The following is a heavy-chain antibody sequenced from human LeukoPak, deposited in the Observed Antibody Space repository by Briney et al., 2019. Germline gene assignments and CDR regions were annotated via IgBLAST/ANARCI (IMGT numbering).Heavy chain of an antibody. V-gene: IGHV4-38-2*01. CDR2: IYHSGST. CDR3: ARLRGSYQHFDY. Sequence: SSETLSLTCAVSGYSISSGYYWGWIRQPPGKGLEWIGSIYHSGSTYYNPSLKSRVTISVDTSKNQFSLKLSSVTAADTAVYYCARLRGSYQHFDYWGQGTLVTVPS. CDR1: GYSISSGYY. D-gene: IGHD1-26*01. J-gene: IGHJ4*02.